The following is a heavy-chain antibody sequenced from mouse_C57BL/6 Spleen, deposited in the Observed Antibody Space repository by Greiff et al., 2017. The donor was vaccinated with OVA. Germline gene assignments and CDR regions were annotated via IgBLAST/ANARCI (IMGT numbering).Heavy chain of an antibody. Sequence: EVQLQQSGPELVKPGDSVKISCKASGYSFTGYFMNWVMQSHGKSLEWIGRINPYNGDTFYNQKFKGKATLTVDKSSSTAHMELRSLTSEDSAVYYCARPEYGMGFDYWGQGTTLTVSS. CDR2: INPYNGDT. J-gene: IGHJ2*01. CDR3: ARPEYGMGFDY. CDR1: GYSFTGYF. V-gene: IGHV1-20*01. D-gene: IGHD1-1*01.